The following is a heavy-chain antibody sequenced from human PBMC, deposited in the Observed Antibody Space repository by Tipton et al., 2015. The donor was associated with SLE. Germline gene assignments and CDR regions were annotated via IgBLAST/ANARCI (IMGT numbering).Heavy chain of an antibody. CDR3: ATTYSSSWFSARGSEYFQP. D-gene: IGHD6-13*01. CDR1: GGSFSGYC. Sequence: TLSLTCAVYGGSFSGYCWSWIRQPPGKGLEWIGEIIRSGRTNYNPALKSRVTISVDTSKNQFSLKLSSVTAAGTAVYYFATTYSSSWFSARGSEYFQPWGQGTLVTVSS. J-gene: IGHJ1*01. V-gene: IGHV4-34*12. CDR2: IIRSGRT.